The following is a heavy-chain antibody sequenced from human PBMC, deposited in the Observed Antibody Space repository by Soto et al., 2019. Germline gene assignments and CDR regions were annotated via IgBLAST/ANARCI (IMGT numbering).Heavy chain of an antibody. D-gene: IGHD1-20*01. CDR1: GFTFSSYG. CDR3: AKDQHNWNENDYYGMDV. J-gene: IGHJ6*02. Sequence: VGSLRLSCAASGFTFSSYGMHWVRQAPGKGLEWVAVISYDGSNKYYADSVKGRFTISRDNSKNTLYLQMNSLRAEDTAVYYCAKDQHNWNENDYYGMDVWGQGTTVTVAS. V-gene: IGHV3-30*18. CDR2: ISYDGSNK.